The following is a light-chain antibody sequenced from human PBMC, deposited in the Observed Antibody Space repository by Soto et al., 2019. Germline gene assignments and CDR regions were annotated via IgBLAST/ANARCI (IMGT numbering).Light chain of an antibody. CDR2: DAS. CDR3: QQYNNWPPT. CDR1: QSVSSSY. J-gene: IGKJ5*01. V-gene: IGKV3D-15*01. Sequence: EIVMTQSPATLPVSPGERATLSCRASQSVSSSYLAWYQQKPGQAPRLLISDASNRATGIPARFSGSGSGTEFTLTISSLQSEDSAVYYCQQYNNWPPTFGRGTRLEI.